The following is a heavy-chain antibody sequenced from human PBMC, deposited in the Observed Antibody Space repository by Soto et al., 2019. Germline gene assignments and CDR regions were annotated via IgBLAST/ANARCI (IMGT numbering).Heavy chain of an antibody. J-gene: IGHJ4*02. CDR3: ARGVGSSPPQY. D-gene: IGHD1-26*01. CDR1: GGSVSVYY. V-gene: IGHV4-59*02. Sequence: SETLSLTCTISGGSVSVYYWSWVRQSTGQGLEWIGYIYASGSPYYNPSLRSRVTISADTSKNQISLKLTSPTAADTAVYYCARGVGSSPPQYWGRGTLVTVSS. CDR2: IYASGSP.